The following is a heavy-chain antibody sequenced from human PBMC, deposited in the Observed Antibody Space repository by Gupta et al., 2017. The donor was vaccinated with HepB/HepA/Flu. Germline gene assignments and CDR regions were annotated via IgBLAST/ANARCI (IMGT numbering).Heavy chain of an antibody. J-gene: IGHJ5*02. Sequence: QLQLQESGPGLVKPSETLSLTCTVSGGSISSSSYYWGWVRQPPGKGLEWIGSIYYSGSTYYNPSLKSRVTISVDTSKNQFSLKLSSVTAADTAVYYCARQGLKGAGIAVAVPMHNWFDPWGQGTLVTVSS. CDR1: GGSISSSSYY. V-gene: IGHV4-39*01. CDR2: IYYSGST. CDR3: ARQGLKGAGIAVAVPMHNWFDP. D-gene: IGHD6-19*01.